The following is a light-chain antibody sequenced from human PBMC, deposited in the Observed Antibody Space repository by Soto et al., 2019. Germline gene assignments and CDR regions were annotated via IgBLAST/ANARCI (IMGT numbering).Light chain of an antibody. CDR2: DAS. Sequence: DIVMTQSPATLSLSPGESATLSCRASQTVGSNLAWYQQKPGQPPRLLIYDASTRATGIPVRFRGSGSGTQFTLTISSLQSEDSAVYYCHQYTNWLALTFGGGTKWIS. CDR1: QTVGSN. CDR3: HQYTNWLALT. V-gene: IGKV3-15*01. J-gene: IGKJ4*01.